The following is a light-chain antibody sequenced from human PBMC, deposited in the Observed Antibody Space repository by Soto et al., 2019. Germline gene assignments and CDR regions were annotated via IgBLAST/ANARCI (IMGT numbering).Light chain of an antibody. Sequence: DIQLNQSPSFLSAAVEDRVTITCRASQGISSYLAWYQQKPGKAPKLLIYAASTLQSGVPSRFSGSGSGTELTLTISSLQPEDFATYYGQQLNSYPRTFGQGTKVEIK. CDR3: QQLNSYPRT. J-gene: IGKJ1*01. CDR1: QGISSY. V-gene: IGKV1-9*01. CDR2: AAS.